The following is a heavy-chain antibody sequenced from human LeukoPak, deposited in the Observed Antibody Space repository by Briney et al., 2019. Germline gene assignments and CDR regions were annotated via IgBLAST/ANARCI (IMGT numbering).Heavy chain of an antibody. CDR1: GFTFSRYS. CDR2: ISSSSSYR. CDR3: ARAANTATGTPTLAIDY. V-gene: IGHV3-21*04. Sequence: GGSLRLSCAASGFTFSRYSMNWVRQAPGKGLEWVSSISSSSSYRYYADSVKGRFTISRDNAKNSLHLQINSLRAEDTAVYFCARAANTATGTPTLAIDYWGQGTLVTVSS. J-gene: IGHJ4*02. D-gene: IGHD6-13*01.